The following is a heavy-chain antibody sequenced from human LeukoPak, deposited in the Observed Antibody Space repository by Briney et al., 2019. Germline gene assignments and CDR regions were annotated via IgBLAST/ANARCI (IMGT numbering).Heavy chain of an antibody. Sequence: GGSLRLSCAASGFTVSSNYMSWVRQAPGKGLEWVSVIYSGGSTYYADSVKGRFTISRDNSKNTLYLQMNRLRAEDTAVYYCAREGHTTSYYMDVWGKGTTVTVSS. V-gene: IGHV3-53*01. J-gene: IGHJ6*03. CDR2: IYSGGST. CDR1: GFTVSSNY. CDR3: AREGHTTSYYMDV. D-gene: IGHD2/OR15-2a*01.